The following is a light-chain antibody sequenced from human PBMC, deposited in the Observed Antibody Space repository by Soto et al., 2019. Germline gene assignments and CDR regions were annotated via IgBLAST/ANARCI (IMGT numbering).Light chain of an antibody. Sequence: DVQMDHSPSSLSASVGNRVTITCQASQDINNYLNWYQQKPGKAPKLLIFDATNLETGVPSRFSGGGSRTHFSFTISSLQPEDFATYYCHQSDSLPPSFGQGARLAIK. CDR2: DAT. CDR3: HQSDSLPPS. J-gene: IGKJ5*01. CDR1: QDINNY. V-gene: IGKV1-33*01.